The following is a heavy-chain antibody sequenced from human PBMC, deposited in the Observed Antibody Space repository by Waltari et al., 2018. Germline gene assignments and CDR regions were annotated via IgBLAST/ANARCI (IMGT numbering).Heavy chain of an antibody. CDR1: GGSLTGYW. D-gene: IGHD1-26*01. CDR2: IDYSENT. J-gene: IGHJ4*02. CDR3: ARSGRRVGGLKRSATANTTPEY. V-gene: IGHV4-34*02. Sequence: QVQLQQWGAGLLKPSETLSLTCAVSGGSLTGYWWNWIRQSPGKVLEWIGLIDYSENTNYNPSFTSRVTISLDKSRNQFSLSLTSVTATDTAVYYCARSGRRVGGLKRSATANTTPEYWGQGALVTVSS.